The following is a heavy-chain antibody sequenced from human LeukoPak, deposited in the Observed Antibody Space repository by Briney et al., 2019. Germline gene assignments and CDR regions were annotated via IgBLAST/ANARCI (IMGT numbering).Heavy chain of an antibody. CDR2: IYYSGST. Sequence: SETLSLTCTVSGGSISSYSWSWIRQPPGKGLEWIGYIYYSGSTNYNPSLKSRVTISVDMPKNQFSLKLSSVTAADTAVYYCATHPPKVCTGGSCTDYWGQGTLVTVSS. D-gene: IGHD2-15*01. CDR1: GGSISSYS. V-gene: IGHV4-59*01. J-gene: IGHJ4*02. CDR3: ATHPPKVCTGGSCTDY.